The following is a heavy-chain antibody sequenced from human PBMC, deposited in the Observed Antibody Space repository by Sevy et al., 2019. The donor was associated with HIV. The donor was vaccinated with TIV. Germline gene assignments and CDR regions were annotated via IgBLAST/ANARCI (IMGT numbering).Heavy chain of an antibody. CDR3: ARGFGEILRRMDV. Sequence: ASVKVSCKASGYTFTRNGMNWVRQAPGQGLEWMGWINTNTGNPTYAQGSTGRFVFSLDTSVSTVYLQISSLKAEDTAVYYCARGFGEILRRMDVWGQGTAVTVSS. J-gene: IGHJ6*02. V-gene: IGHV7-4-1*02. CDR2: INTNTGNP. CDR1: GYTFTRNG. D-gene: IGHD3-10*01.